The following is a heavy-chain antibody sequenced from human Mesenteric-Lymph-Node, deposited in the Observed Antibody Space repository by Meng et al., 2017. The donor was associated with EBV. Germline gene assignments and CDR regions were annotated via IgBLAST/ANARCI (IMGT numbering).Heavy chain of an antibody. Sequence: QVQLQESGPGLRKPSWTLSLTCAASSGSISNSNWWSWVRQPPGKGLQWIGEIFHSGGTNYNPSLKSRVTISVDKSKNQFSLKVNSLTAADTAVYYCARITFGGAIGDWGQGTLVTVSS. CDR3: ARITFGGAIGD. CDR1: SGSISNSNW. J-gene: IGHJ4*02. V-gene: IGHV4-4*02. CDR2: IFHSGGT. D-gene: IGHD3-16*02.